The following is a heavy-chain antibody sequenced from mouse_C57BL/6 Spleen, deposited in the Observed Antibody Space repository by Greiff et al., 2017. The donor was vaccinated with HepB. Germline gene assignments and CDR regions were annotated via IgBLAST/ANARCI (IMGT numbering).Heavy chain of an antibody. J-gene: IGHJ2*01. V-gene: IGHV1-64*01. CDR3: ARQEYDDDDGYYFDY. CDR1: GYTFTSYW. D-gene: IGHD2-4*01. CDR2: IHPNSGST. Sequence: VQLQQPGAELVKPGASVKLSCKASGYTFTSYWMNWVKQRPGQGLEWIGMIHPNSGSTNYNEKFKSKATLTVDKSSSTAYMQLSSLTSEDSAVYDCARQEYDDDDGYYFDYWGQGTTLTVSS.